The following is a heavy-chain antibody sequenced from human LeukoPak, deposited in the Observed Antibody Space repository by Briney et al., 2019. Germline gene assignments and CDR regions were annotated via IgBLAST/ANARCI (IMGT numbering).Heavy chain of an antibody. Sequence: ASVKVSCKASGYTFTSYGISWVRQAPGQGLEWMGWISAYNGNTNYAQKLQGRVTMTTDASTSTAYMELRSLRPDDTAVYYCARLDLNVDTAMADYWGQGTLVTVSS. CDR1: GYTFTSYG. V-gene: IGHV1-18*01. CDR2: ISAYNGNT. D-gene: IGHD5-18*01. CDR3: ARLDLNVDTAMADY. J-gene: IGHJ4*02.